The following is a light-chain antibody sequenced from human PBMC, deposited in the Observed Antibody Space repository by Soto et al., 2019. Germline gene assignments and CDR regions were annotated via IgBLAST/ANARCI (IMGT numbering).Light chain of an antibody. CDR1: VLAKKY. CDR3: YSAADNNLRV. CDR2: KDS. V-gene: IGLV3-27*01. J-gene: IGLJ2*01. Sequence: YELTQPSSVSVSPGQTARITCSGDVLAKKYARWFQQKPGQAPVLVIYKDSERPSGIPERFSGSSSGTTVTLTISGAQVEDEADYYCYSAADNNLRVFGGGTQLTVL.